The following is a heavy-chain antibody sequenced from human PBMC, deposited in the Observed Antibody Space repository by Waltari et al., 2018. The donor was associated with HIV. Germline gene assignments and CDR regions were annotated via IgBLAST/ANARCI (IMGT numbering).Heavy chain of an antibody. Sequence: WVRQAPGKGLEWMGGFDPEDGETIYAQKFQGRVTMTEDTSTDTAYMELSSLRSEDTAVYYCATGSSSSITLYYGMDVWGQGTTVTVSS. J-gene: IGHJ6*02. D-gene: IGHD6-6*01. CDR2: FDPEDGET. V-gene: IGHV1-24*01. CDR3: ATGSSSSITLYYGMDV.